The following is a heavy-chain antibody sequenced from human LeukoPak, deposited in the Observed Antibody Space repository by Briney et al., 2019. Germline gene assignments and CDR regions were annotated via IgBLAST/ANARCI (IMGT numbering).Heavy chain of an antibody. CDR2: INHSGST. CDR3: ARGVRRRIRNYYMDV. CDR1: GGSFSGYY. J-gene: IGHJ6*03. V-gene: IGHV4-34*01. D-gene: IGHD2-15*01. Sequence: PSETLSLPCAAYGGSFSGYYWSWIRQPPGKGLEWIGEINHSGSTNYNPSLKSRVTISVDTSKNQFSLKLSSVTAADTAVYYCARGVRRRIRNYYMDVWGKGTTVTVSS.